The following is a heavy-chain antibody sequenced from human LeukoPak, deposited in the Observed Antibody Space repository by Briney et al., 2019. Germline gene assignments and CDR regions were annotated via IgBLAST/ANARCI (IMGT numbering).Heavy chain of an antibody. CDR2: IIPIFGTA. D-gene: IGHD4-23*01. V-gene: IGHV1-69*13. CDR1: GGTFSSYA. Sequence: SVKVSCKASGGTFSSYAISWVRQAPGQGLEWMGGIIPIFGTANYAQKFQGRVTITADESTSTAYMELSSLRSEDTAVYYCAGYTVADYGMDVWGQGTTVTVSS. CDR3: AGYTVADYGMDV. J-gene: IGHJ6*02.